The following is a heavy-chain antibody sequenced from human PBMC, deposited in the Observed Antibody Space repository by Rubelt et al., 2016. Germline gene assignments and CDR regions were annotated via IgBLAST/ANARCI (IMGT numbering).Heavy chain of an antibody. CDR2: IYTGGTT. CDR1: GFTVSSIY. CDR3: VRGYYDSSDSYSGAF. D-gene: IGHD3-22*01. Sequence: EVQLVESGGGLIQPGGSLRLSCAASGFTVSSIYLSWVRQAPGQVLQWVSVIYTGGTTYFAASLRGRFILSRDKSKNTLYLQMKSLRAEDTAVYYCVRGYYDSSDSYSGAFWGQGALVTVSS. J-gene: IGHJ4*02. V-gene: IGHV3-53*01.